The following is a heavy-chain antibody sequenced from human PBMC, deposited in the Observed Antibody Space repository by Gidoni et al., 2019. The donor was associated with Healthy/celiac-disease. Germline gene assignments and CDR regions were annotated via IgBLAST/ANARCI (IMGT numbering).Heavy chain of an antibody. Sequence: QVQLQESGPGLVKPSQTLSLTCTVSGGSISSGGYYWSWIRQHPGKGLEWIGYIYYSGSTYYNPSLKSRVTISVDTSKNQFSLKLSSVTAADTAVYYCARDQVTMVRGVIIARAFDIWGQGTMVTVSS. CDR3: ARDQVTMVRGVIIARAFDI. V-gene: IGHV4-31*03. J-gene: IGHJ3*02. CDR2: IYYSGST. D-gene: IGHD3-10*01. CDR1: GGSISSGGYY.